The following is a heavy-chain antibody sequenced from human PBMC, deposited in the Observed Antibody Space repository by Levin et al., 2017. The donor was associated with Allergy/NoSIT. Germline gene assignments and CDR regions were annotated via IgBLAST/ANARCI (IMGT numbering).Heavy chain of an antibody. V-gene: IGHV3-23*01. D-gene: IGHD1-7*01. CDR3: AKDGVWTGTTYYYYYMDV. J-gene: IGHJ6*03. Sequence: PGESLKISCAASGFTFSSYAMSWVRQAPGKGLEWVSAISGSGGSTYYADSVKGRFTISRDNSKNTLYLQMNSLRAEDTAVYYCAKDGVWTGTTYYYYYMDVWGKGTTVTVSS. CDR2: ISGSGGST. CDR1: GFTFSSYA.